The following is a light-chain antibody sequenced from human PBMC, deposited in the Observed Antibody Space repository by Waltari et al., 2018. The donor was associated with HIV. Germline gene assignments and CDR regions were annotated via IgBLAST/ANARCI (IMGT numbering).Light chain of an antibody. J-gene: IGLJ3*02. V-gene: IGLV2-14*03. Sequence: QSALTQPAYVSGSPGQSITISCSGPPSDIDPLNYVSWYQQHPGNVPKLIFFDVYYRPAGVSDRISAAKSCNTASLTISDLQAEDEADYFCSSYSTRNFLMFGGGTKLTVL. CDR1: PSDIDPLNY. CDR3: SSYSTRNFLM. CDR2: DVY.